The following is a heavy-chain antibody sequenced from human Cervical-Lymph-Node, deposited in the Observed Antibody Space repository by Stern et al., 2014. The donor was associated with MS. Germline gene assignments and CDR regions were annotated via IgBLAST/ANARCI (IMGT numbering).Heavy chain of an antibody. V-gene: IGHV1-69*13. J-gene: IGHJ4*02. CDR1: GGTLSSFA. CDR2: IISILSST. CDR3: GGAYSGTYKELDY. Sequence: QVQLVQSGAGVKQPGSSVKVSCKASGGTLSSFAINWVRQAPGQGLEWMGGIISILSSTTYEQKFRGRVTIFADESTRKTYREWRSLRSEDTACYYCGGAYSGTYKELDYWGQGTLVTVSS. D-gene: IGHD1-26*01.